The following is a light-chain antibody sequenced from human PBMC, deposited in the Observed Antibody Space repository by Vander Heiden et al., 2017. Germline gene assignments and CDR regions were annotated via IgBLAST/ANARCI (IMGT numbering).Light chain of an antibody. CDR1: QDISSY. V-gene: IGKV1-9*01. Sequence: DIQLTQSPSFLSASVGDRVTITCRASQDISSYLSGYQQKPEKAPRLLIYAASTLQSGVPSRFSGSGSGKEFTLTISSLHPEDFATYYCQQLNSYPWTFGQGTKMEIK. J-gene: IGKJ2*01. CDR2: AAS. CDR3: QQLNSYPWT.